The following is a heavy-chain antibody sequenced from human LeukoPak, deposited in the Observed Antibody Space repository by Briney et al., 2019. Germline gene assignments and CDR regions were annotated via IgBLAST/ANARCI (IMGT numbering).Heavy chain of an antibody. Sequence: ASVKVSCKASGYTFTSYDINWLRQATRQGLEWMGWMNPNSGNTGYAHKFQGRVTITRNTSISTAYMELSSLSSEDTAVYYCARGRRMKGSGRTERYYYYYYMDVWGKGTTVTVSS. V-gene: IGHV1-8*03. CDR2: MNPNSGNT. CDR1: GYTFTSYD. D-gene: IGHD3-10*01. CDR3: ARGRRMKGSGRTERYYYYYYMDV. J-gene: IGHJ6*03.